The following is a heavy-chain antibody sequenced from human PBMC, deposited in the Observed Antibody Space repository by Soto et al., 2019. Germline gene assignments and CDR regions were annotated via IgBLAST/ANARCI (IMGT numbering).Heavy chain of an antibody. J-gene: IGHJ6*04. CDR3: ARGAEHKLLSGDYFYGMDV. V-gene: IGHV3-30*05. D-gene: IGHD1-26*01. Sequence: QVQLVESGGGVVQPGRSLRLSCAASGFTLSRYGMHWVRQAPGKGLEWVAVISFEGNTQYYADSVKGRFTISRDNSKDTLSLKIHRPSPEDTAVYYGARGAEHKLLSGDYFYGMDVWGKGPTVSLSS. CDR2: ISFEGNTQ. CDR1: GFTLSRYG.